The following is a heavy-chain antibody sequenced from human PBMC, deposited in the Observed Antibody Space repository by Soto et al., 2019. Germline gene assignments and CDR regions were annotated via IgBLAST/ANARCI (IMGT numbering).Heavy chain of an antibody. CDR3: VKDWSGNNCPCMDV. Sequence: VQLLESGGGLVQPGGSLRLSCAASGFIFSKSAMTWVRQAPGKGLEWVSSISAGGDTTYYADSVRGRFTISRDSSKTTLYLQMNTLRVEDTAIYYCVKDWSGNNCPCMDVWGQGTAVTVS. CDR1: GFIFSKSA. J-gene: IGHJ6*02. D-gene: IGHD3-3*01. CDR2: ISAGGDTT. V-gene: IGHV3-23*01.